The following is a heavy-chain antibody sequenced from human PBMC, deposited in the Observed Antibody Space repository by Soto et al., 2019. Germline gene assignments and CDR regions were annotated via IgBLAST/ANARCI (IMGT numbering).Heavy chain of an antibody. J-gene: IGHJ4*02. CDR3: ARGRGIADRFDY. V-gene: IGHV1-46*01. D-gene: IGHD6-13*01. CDR2: INPSGGST. Sequence: ASVKVSCKASGFTFTSYYMHWVRQAPGQGLEWMGIINPSGGSTTYAQKFQGRVTMTRDTSTSTVYMELSSLRSEDTAVYYCARGRGIADRFDYWGQGTLVTVSS. CDR1: GFTFTSYY.